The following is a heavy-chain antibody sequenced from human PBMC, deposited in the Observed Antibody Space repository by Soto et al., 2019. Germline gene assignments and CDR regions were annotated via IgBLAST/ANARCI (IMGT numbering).Heavy chain of an antibody. Sequence: QVQLVQSGTEVKKPGSSVKVSCKASGDTFSFYTINWVRQAPGLGLEWVGRINPIVSMSNYAQKFQGRVSMTADKSTSTAYMERRSRRSDDTAMYFCAASYGSGYRAFDYWGQGALVIVSS. CDR1: GDTFSFYT. CDR3: AASYGSGYRAFDY. V-gene: IGHV1-69*02. D-gene: IGHD3-10*01. CDR2: INPIVSMS. J-gene: IGHJ4*02.